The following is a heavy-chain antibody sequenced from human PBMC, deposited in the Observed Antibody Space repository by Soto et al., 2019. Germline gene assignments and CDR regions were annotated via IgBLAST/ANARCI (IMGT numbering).Heavy chain of an antibody. D-gene: IGHD3-3*01. Sequence: EVQLVESGGGLVQPGRSLRLSCAASGFTFDDYAMHWVRQAPGKGLEWVSGISWNSGSIGYADSVKGRFTISRDNAKNSLYLQMNSLRAEDTALYYCAKAQKHIWSGYYYWYFDLWGRGTLVTVSS. CDR3: AKAQKHIWSGYYYWYFDL. J-gene: IGHJ2*01. V-gene: IGHV3-9*01. CDR2: ISWNSGSI. CDR1: GFTFDDYA.